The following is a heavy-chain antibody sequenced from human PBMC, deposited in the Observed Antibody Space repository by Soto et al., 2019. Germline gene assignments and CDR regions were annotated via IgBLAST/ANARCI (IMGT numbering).Heavy chain of an antibody. D-gene: IGHD3-22*01. Sequence: QVQLVESGGGVVQPGRSLRLSCAASGFTFSSYGMHWVRQAPGKGLEWVAVIWYDGSNKYYADSVKGRFTISRDNSKNTLYLQMYSLRAEDTTVYYCARDPNSFYYDSSGYYSYGMDVWGQGTTVTVSS. J-gene: IGHJ6*02. CDR2: IWYDGSNK. V-gene: IGHV3-33*01. CDR3: ARDPNSFYYDSSGYYSYGMDV. CDR1: GFTFSSYG.